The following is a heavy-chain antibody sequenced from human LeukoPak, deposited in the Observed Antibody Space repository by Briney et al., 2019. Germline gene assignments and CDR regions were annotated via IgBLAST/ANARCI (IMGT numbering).Heavy chain of an antibody. V-gene: IGHV4-30-4*08. CDR3: ARADYYDSSDPFDI. J-gene: IGHJ3*02. CDR2: IYYSGST. CDR1: GGSISSGDYY. Sequence: PSETLSLTCTVSGGSISSGDYYWSWIRQPPGKGLEWIGYIYYSGSTYYNPSLKSRVTISVDTSKNQFSLKLSSVTAADTAVYYCARADYYDSSDPFDIWGQGTMVTVSS. D-gene: IGHD3-22*01.